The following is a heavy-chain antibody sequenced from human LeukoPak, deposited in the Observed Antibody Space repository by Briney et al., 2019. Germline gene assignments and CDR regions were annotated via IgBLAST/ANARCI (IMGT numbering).Heavy chain of an antibody. CDR2: INHSGST. Sequence: SETLSLTCAVYGGSFSGYYWSWTRQPPGKGLEWIGEINHSGSTNYNPSLKSRVTISVDTSKNQFSLKLSSVTAEDTAVYYCARDCSSTSCYDYWGQGTLVTVSS. D-gene: IGHD2-2*01. CDR1: GGSFSGYY. CDR3: ARDCSSTSCYDY. V-gene: IGHV4-34*01. J-gene: IGHJ4*02.